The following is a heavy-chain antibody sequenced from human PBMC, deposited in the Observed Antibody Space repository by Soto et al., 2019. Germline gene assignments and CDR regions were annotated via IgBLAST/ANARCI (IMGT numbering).Heavy chain of an antibody. J-gene: IGHJ6*02. D-gene: IGHD2-2*01. V-gene: IGHV1-2*02. CDR1: GYTFTGCY. CDR2: INPNSGGT. Sequence: ASVKVSCKASGYTFTGCYMHWVRQAPGQGLEWMGWINPNSGGTNYAQKFQGRVTMTRDTSISTAYMELSRLRSDDTAVYYCARDLGGTRAFSYYYYYGMDVWGQGTTVTVSS. CDR3: ARDLGGTRAFSYYYYYGMDV.